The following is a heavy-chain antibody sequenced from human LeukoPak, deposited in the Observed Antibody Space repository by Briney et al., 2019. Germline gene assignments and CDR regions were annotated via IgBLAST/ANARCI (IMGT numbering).Heavy chain of an antibody. CDR3: ARDFGGSYLAPADY. CDR2: ISGYIGNT. V-gene: IGHV1-18*01. Sequence: ASVKVSCKASGYTFTSYGISWVRQAPGQGLEWMGWISGYIGNTNYAQKPQGRVTMTTDPSTSTAYMELRSLRSDDTAVYYCARDFGGSYLAPADYWGQGTLVTVSS. J-gene: IGHJ4*02. D-gene: IGHD1-26*01. CDR1: GYTFTSYG.